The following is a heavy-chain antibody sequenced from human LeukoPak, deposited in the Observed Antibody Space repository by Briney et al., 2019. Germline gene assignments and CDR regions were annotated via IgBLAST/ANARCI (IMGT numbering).Heavy chain of an antibody. CDR3: AKIPMITFGGVIYYFDY. CDR2: ISGSGGST. D-gene: IGHD3-16*02. J-gene: IGHJ4*02. V-gene: IGHV3-23*01. Sequence: PPGGSPRLSCAASGFTFSSYAMSWVRQAPGKGLEWVSAISGSGGSTYYADSVKGRFTISRDTSKNTLYLQMNSLRAEDTAVYYCAKIPMITFGGVIYYFDYWGQGTLVTVSS. CDR1: GFTFSSYA.